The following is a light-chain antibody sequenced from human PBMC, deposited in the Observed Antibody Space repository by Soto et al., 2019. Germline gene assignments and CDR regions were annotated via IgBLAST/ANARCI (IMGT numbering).Light chain of an antibody. J-gene: IGLJ1*01. CDR1: SSDVGAYNS. CDR3: CSSAPESTYV. Sequence: QSALAQPASVSGSRGQSVTISCTGTSSDVGAYNSVSWYQQHPDKAPQLMIYKGTQRPSGVSNRFSGSTSGNAASLTISGLQAGDEADYFCCSSAPESTYVFGTGTKVTVL. V-gene: IGLV2-23*01. CDR2: KGT.